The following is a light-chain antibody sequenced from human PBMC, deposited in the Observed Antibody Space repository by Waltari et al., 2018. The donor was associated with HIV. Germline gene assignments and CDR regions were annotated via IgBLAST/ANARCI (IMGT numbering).Light chain of an antibody. CDR1: QDISSW. J-gene: IGKJ4*01. CDR3: QQASSFPLT. Sequence: DIQMTQSPSSVSASVGDRVTITCRASQDISSWLVWYQQKPGKAPKVLIYAASSLQSGVPSRFSGSGSGTQFNITISSLQPEDFATYFCQQASSFPLTFGGGTKVEVK. V-gene: IGKV1-12*01. CDR2: AAS.